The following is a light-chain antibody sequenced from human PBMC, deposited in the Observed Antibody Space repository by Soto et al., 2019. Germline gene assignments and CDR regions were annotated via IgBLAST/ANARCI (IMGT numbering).Light chain of an antibody. J-gene: IGLJ1*01. CDR1: SADVGGCNY. CDR2: EVS. Sequence: QSALTQPASVSGSPGQSITISCTGTSADVGGCNYVSWYQQHPDKAPKVVIYEVSNRPSGVSNHFSGSKSGNTASLTISGLQAEDEADYYCGSCTTSSILIFGTGTKVTVL. CDR3: GSCTTSSILI. V-gene: IGLV2-14*01.